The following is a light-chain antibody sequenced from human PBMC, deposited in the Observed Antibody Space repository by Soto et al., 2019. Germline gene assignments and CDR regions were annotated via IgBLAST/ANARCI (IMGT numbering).Light chain of an antibody. CDR3: QQSDHSPIYT. CDR1: QSIGTS. CDR2: AAS. J-gene: IGKJ2*01. V-gene: IGKV1-39*01. Sequence: DIQMTQSPSSLSACVGDRVTITCRASQSIGTSLNWYQQKPGEAPKLLIYAASSLQSGVPSRFSGSGSGTDFTLTISILQPEDFATYYCQQSDHSPIYTFGQGTDLEIK.